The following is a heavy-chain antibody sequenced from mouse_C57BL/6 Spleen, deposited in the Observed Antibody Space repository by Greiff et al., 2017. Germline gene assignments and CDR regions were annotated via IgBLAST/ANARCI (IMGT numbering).Heavy chain of an antibody. CDR3: VRQKGLWDGYSLAMDY. D-gene: IGHD2-3*01. J-gene: IGHJ4*01. CDR1: GFSFNTYA. CDR2: IRSKSNNYAT. Sequence: DVMLVESGGGLVQPKGSLKLSCAASGFSFNTYAMNWVRQAPGKGLEWVARIRSKSNNYATYYADSVKDRFTISRDDSESMLYLQMNNLKTEDTAMYYCVRQKGLWDGYSLAMDYWGQGTSVTVSS. V-gene: IGHV10-1*01.